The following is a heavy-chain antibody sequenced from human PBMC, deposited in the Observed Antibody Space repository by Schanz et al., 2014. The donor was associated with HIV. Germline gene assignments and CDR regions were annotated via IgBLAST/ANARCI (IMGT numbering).Heavy chain of an antibody. CDR1: GFTFSRYS. D-gene: IGHD5-18*01. CDR3: AREGATGYITY. Sequence: EVQLVESGGGLVKPGGSLRLSCAASGFTFSRYSMNWVRQAPGKGLVWVSHISDDGSDTIYAGSVKGRFTISRDNAKNTLYLQMNSLRAEDTAVYYCAREGATGYITYWGQGTLVTVSS. V-gene: IGHV3-74*01. CDR2: ISDDGSDT. J-gene: IGHJ4*02.